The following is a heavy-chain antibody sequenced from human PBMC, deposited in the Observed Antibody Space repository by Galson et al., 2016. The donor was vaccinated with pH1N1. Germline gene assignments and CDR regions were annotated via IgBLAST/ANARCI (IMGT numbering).Heavy chain of an antibody. CDR1: GGSISSYY. V-gene: IGHV4-59*08. CDR3: ARAIFGVDPYYYYYMDV. CDR2: TYYSGST. J-gene: IGHJ6*03. Sequence: SETLSLTCTVSGGSISSYYWSWIRQPPGKGLEWIGYTYYSGSTNYNPSLKSRVTISVDTSKNQFSLKLSSVTAADTAVYYCARAIFGVDPYYYYYMDVWGKGTTVTVSS. D-gene: IGHD3-3*01.